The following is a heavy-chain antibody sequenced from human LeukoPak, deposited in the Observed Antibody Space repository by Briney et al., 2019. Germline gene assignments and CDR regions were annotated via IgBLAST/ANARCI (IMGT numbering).Heavy chain of an antibody. CDR2: ISWDGGST. CDR1: GFTFDDYA. V-gene: IGHV3-43D*03. Sequence: GGSLRLSCAASGFTFDDYAMHWVRQAPGKGLEWVSLISWDGGSTYYADSVKGRFTISRDNSKNSLYLQMNSLRAEDTALYYCAKDNHDDGMGDGYNGWGQGTLVTVSS. J-gene: IGHJ4*02. D-gene: IGHD5-24*01. CDR3: AKDNHDDGMGDGYNG.